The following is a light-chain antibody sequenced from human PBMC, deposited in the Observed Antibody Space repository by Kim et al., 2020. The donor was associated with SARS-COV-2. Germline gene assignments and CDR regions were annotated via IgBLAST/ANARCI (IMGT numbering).Light chain of an antibody. J-gene: IGKJ4*01. CDR3: RKALT. V-gene: IGKV3-20*01. CDR1: QSVSSSY. Sequence: EIVLTQSPGTLSLSPGERATLSCRASQSVSSSYLAWYQQKPGQAPRLLIYGASSRATGIPDRFSGSGSGTDFTLTISRLEPEDFAVYYCRKALTFGEGTKVDIK. CDR2: GAS.